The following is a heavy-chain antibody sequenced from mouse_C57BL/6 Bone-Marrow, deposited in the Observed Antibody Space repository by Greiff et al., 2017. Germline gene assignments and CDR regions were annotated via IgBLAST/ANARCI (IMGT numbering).Heavy chain of an antibody. CDR3: ASLRGWFAY. J-gene: IGHJ3*01. V-gene: IGHV3-6*01. Sequence: EVKVEESGPGLVKPSQSLSLTCSVTGYSITSGYYWNWIRQFPGNKLEWMGYISYDGSYNYNPSLKNRISITRHTSKNQFLLKLNSVTTDDTATYYCASLRGWFAYWGQGTLVTVSA. CDR1: GYSITSGYY. D-gene: IGHD1-1*01. CDR2: ISYDGSY.